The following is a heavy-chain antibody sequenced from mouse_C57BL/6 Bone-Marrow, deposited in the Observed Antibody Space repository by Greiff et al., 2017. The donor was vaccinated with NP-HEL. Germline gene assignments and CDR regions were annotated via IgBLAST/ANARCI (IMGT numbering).Heavy chain of an antibody. CDR3: ARAYVNYPDS. V-gene: IGHV3-6*01. CDR1: GYSITSGYY. D-gene: IGHD2-10*02. J-gene: IGHJ2*01. CDR2: ISYDGSN. Sequence: ESGPGLVKPSQSLSLTCSVTGYSITSGYYWNWIRRFPGNKLEWVGSISYDGSNNYSPSLKNRISITRDTSKNQFFLKLNSVTAQETATHYCARAYVNYPDSWGQGTTLTDSS.